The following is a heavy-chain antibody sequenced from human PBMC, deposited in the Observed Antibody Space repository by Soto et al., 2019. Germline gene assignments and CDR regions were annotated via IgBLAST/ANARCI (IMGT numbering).Heavy chain of an antibody. V-gene: IGHV2-5*02. D-gene: IGHD6-19*01. CDR2: ISWDDEK. J-gene: IGHJ5*02. CDR1: GFSLSTNGVR. CDR3: AHRRVWSSDWYDWFDP. Sequence: ESGPTLVNPTQTLTLTCTFSGFSLSTNGVRVGWIRQPPGMALEWLAIISWDDEKHYSPSLNNRLTITKDTSKNQVVLTMTNMDTVDTATYYCAHRRVWSSDWYDWFDPWGRGMLVTVSS.